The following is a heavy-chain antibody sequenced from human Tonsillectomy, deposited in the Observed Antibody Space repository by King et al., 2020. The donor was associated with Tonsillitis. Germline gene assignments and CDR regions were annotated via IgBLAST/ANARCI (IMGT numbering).Heavy chain of an antibody. J-gene: IGHJ1*01. V-gene: IGHV3-23*04. D-gene: IGHD6-13*01. CDR1: GFTFSSYT. Sequence: VQLVESGGGLVQPGGSLRLSCSASGFTFSSYTMSWVRQPPGKGLEWVSSIGGFGNSIYYADSVRGRFTISRDNSNNTIYPQMNSLRAGDTAVYFCAKVGSSWFAEYFHRWGQGTLVTVSS. CDR2: IGGFGNSI. CDR3: AKVGSSWFAEYFHR.